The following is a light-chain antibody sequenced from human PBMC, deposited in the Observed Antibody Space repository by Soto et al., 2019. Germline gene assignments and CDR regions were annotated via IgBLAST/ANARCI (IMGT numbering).Light chain of an antibody. V-gene: IGKV2-28*01. CDR2: RGS. CDR1: QSLLQSSGYNY. Sequence: DIEVTQSPLSLPVTPGEPASISCKSSQSLLQSSGYNYLDWYLQKPGQSPQLVIYRGSNRAPGVPDRISGSGSGTDFTLRISRVEAEDVGVYYRMQALETVWTFGQGTKVEIK. J-gene: IGKJ1*01. CDR3: MQALETVWT.